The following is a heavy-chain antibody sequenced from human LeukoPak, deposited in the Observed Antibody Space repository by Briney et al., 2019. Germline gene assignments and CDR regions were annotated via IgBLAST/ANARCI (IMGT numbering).Heavy chain of an antibody. J-gene: IGHJ4*02. V-gene: IGHV3-7*01. D-gene: IGHD6-13*01. CDR1: GCTFSTYW. CDR2: IKEDGSEN. CDR3: ARDSAIAAAGSDY. Sequence: PGGSLRLSCAASGCTFSTYWMSWVRQAQGKGLERVANIKEDGSENYYVDSVRGRFTISRDNAKNSLYLQMNSLRAEDTAIYYCARDSAIAAAGSDYWGQGTLVTVSS.